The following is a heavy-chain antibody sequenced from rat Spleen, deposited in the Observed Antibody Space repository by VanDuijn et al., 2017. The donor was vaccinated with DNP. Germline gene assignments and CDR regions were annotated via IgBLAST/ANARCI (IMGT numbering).Heavy chain of an antibody. CDR2: IIYDGSNT. CDR3: ARHDYSEPFDY. V-gene: IGHV5-29*01. Sequence: EVQVVETGGGLVQPGKSLKLSCIASGFTFSSFPMGWVRQSLKKGLEWVAVIIYDGSNTHYRDSVKGRFTISRENAESTLYLQMDSLRSEDTATYYCARHDYSEPFDYWGQGVMVTVSS. D-gene: IGHD1-1*01. J-gene: IGHJ2*01. CDR1: GFTFSSFP.